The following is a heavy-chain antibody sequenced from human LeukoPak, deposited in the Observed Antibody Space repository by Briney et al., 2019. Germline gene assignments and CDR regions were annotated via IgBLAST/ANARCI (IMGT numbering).Heavy chain of an antibody. J-gene: IGHJ5*02. CDR3: ARGRYFDWLHSNWFDP. CDR2: IYYGGST. V-gene: IGHV4-59*01. D-gene: IGHD3-9*01. Sequence: SETLSLTCTVSGGSISGYYWSWIRQPPGKRLEWLGYIYYGGSTIYNPSLKSRVTISVDPSKNQVSLELRSVTAADTAVYYCARGRYFDWLHSNWFDPWGQGTLVTVSS. CDR1: GGSISGYY.